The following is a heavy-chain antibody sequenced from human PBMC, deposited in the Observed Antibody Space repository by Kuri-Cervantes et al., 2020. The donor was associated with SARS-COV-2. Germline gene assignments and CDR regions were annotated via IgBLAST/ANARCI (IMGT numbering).Heavy chain of an antibody. D-gene: IGHD6-6*01. J-gene: IGHJ5*02. CDR1: GFTFINYA. Sequence: GGSLRLSCAASGFTFINYAMNWVRQAPGKGLEWVSAISGSGGSTYYADSVKGRFTISRDNSKNTLYLQMNSLRAEVTAEYYCARVDSSSSGFSPWGQGTLVTCYS. CDR2: ISGSGGST. CDR3: ARVDSSSSGFSP. V-gene: IGHV3-23*01.